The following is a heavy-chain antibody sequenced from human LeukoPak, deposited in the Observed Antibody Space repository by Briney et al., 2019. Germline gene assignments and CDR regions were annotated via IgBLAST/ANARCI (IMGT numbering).Heavy chain of an antibody. CDR1: GGTFSSYA. Sequence: SVKVSCKASGGTFSSYAISWVRQAPGQGLEWMGRIIPILGIANYAQKFQGRVTITADKSTSTAYMELSSLRSEDTAVYYCARGTQSTVRRTFYWYFDLWGRGTLVTVSS. J-gene: IGHJ2*01. CDR2: IIPILGIA. D-gene: IGHD4-17*01. CDR3: ARGTQSTVRRTFYWYFDL. V-gene: IGHV1-69*04.